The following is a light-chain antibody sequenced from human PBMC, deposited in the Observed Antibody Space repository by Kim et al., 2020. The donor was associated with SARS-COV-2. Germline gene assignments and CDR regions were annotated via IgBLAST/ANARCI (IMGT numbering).Light chain of an antibody. V-gene: IGLV5-37*01. Sequence: TCTLPSDINVDHCNIYWYQQKPGRPPRYLLYYYSDSNKDQGSGVPSRFSGSKDASANTGILLISGLQAEDEADYYCMIWPTSDSGVFGGGTQLTVL. CDR1: SDINVDHCN. J-gene: IGLJ3*02. CDR3: MIWPTSDSGV. CDR2: YYSDSNK.